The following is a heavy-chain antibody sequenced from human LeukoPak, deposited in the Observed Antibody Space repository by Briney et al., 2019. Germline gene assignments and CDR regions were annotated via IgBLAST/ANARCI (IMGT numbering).Heavy chain of an antibody. V-gene: IGHV3-23*01. CDR3: ERGPSGYHNT. CDR1: GFTFSSYG. J-gene: IGHJ4*02. Sequence: PGGSLRLSCAASGFTFSSYGMSWVRQAPGKGLEWVSAISGSGGGTYYADSVKGRFTISRDNSKNTLYLQMNSLRAEDTAVYYCERGPSGYHNTGGQGTLVTVSS. D-gene: IGHD5-12*01. CDR2: ISGSGGGT.